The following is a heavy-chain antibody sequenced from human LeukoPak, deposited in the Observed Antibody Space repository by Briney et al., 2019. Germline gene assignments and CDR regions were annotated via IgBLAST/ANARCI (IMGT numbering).Heavy chain of an antibody. CDR1: GYTFTSYG. V-gene: IGHV1-46*01. J-gene: IGHJ4*02. CDR2: INPSGGST. Sequence: ASVKVSCKTSGYTFTSYGISWVRQAPRHGLEWMGIINPSGGSTSYAQKFQGRVAMTRDMSTSTVYMELSSLRSEDTAVYYCARASSWGYSGSYPTYYWGQGTLVTVSS. D-gene: IGHD1-26*01. CDR3: ARASSWGYSGSYPTYY.